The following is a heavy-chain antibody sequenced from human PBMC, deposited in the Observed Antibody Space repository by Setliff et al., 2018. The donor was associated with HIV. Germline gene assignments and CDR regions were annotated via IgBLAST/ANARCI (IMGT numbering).Heavy chain of an antibody. Sequence: ASVKVSCKASGYTFTNYGISWVRQAPGQGLEWMGWISAYNGNTNYAQKLQGRVTMTTDTSTSTAYMELRSLRFDDTAVYFCARGVSQAYTYGSGAYYYFDFWGLGTLVTVSS. CDR2: ISAYNGNT. V-gene: IGHV1-18*01. CDR1: GYTFTNYG. D-gene: IGHD6-19*01. J-gene: IGHJ4*02. CDR3: ARGVSQAYTYGSGAYYYFDF.